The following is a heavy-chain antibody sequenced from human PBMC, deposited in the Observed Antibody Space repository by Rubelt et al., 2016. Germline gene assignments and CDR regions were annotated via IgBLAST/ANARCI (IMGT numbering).Heavy chain of an antibody. D-gene: IGHD3-10*01. CDR1: GYTFTSYA. V-gene: IGHV1-3*01. CDR2: INAGNGNT. Sequence: QVQLVQSGAEVKKPGASVKVSCKASGYTFTSYAMHWVRQAPGQRLEWMGWINAGNGNTKFSQKSQGRVTITRDTSASTAYMELSSLRSEDTAVYYCARGGLSELLWFGESRIDYWGQGTLVTVSS. CDR3: ARGGLSELLWFGESRIDY. J-gene: IGHJ4*02.